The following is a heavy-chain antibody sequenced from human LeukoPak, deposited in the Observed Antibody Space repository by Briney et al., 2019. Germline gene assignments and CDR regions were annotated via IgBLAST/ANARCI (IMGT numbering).Heavy chain of an antibody. CDR1: GFIFSNYW. V-gene: IGHV3-20*04. Sequence: GGSLRLSCAASGFIFSNYWMSWVRQAPGKGLEWVSGINWNGGSTGYADSVKGRFTISRDNAKNSLYLQMNSLRAEDTALYYCARCRPYCSSTSCYTYYYYYMDVWGKGTTVTVSS. D-gene: IGHD2-2*02. CDR2: INWNGGST. J-gene: IGHJ6*03. CDR3: ARCRPYCSSTSCYTYYYYYMDV.